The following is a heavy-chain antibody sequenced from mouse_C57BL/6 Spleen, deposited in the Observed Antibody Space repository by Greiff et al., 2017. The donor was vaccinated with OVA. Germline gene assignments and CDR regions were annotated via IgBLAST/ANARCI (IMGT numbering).Heavy chain of an antibody. Sequence: EVQLQQSGPELVKPGASVKISCKASGYSFTDYNMNWVKQSNGKSLEWIGGINPNYGTTSYNQKFKGKATLTVDQSSSTAYMQLNSLTSEDSAVYYCARRHYGSSYGAMDYWGQGTSVTVSS. V-gene: IGHV1-39*01. CDR2: INPNYGTT. D-gene: IGHD1-1*01. CDR1: GYSFTDYN. J-gene: IGHJ4*01. CDR3: ARRHYGSSYGAMDY.